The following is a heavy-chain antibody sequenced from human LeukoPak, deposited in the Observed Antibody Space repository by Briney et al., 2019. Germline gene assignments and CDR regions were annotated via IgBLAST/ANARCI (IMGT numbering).Heavy chain of an antibody. V-gene: IGHV4-34*01. CDR3: ARMYYYDSSGYPSFDN. J-gene: IGHJ5*02. CDR1: GGSFSGYY. CDR2: INHSGST. D-gene: IGHD3-22*01. Sequence: PSETLSLTCAVYGGSFSGYYWSWIRQPPGKGLEWIGEINHSGSTNYNPSLKSRVTISVDTSKNQFSPRLTSVTAADTAVYYCARMYYYDSSGYPSFDNWGQGTLVTVSS.